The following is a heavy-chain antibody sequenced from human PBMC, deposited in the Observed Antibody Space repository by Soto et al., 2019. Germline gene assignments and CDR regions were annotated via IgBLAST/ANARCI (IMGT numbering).Heavy chain of an antibody. CDR3: AKVIRRRLNYYYYGMDV. V-gene: IGHV3-23*01. CDR1: GFTFSSYA. J-gene: IGHJ6*02. CDR2: ISGSGGST. D-gene: IGHD3-16*01. Sequence: GGSLRLSCAASGFTFSSYAMSWVRQAPGKGLEWVSAISGSGGSTYYADSVKGRFTISRDNSKNTLYLQMNSLRAEDTAVYYCAKVIRRRLNYYYYGMDVWGQGTTVTVSS.